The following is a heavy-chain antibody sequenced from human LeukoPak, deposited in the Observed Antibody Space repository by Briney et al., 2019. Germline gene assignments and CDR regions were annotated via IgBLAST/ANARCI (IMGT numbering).Heavy chain of an antibody. Sequence: SQTLSLTCAISGDSVSSNSVAWNWIRQSPSRGLEWLGRTYYRSKSYNDYAVSVKSRITINPDTSKNQFSLQLNSVTPEDTAVYYCARVKWRGPTSSGWLDYWGQGTLVTVSS. CDR3: ARVKWRGPTSSGWLDY. J-gene: IGHJ4*02. CDR2: TYYRSKSYN. D-gene: IGHD6-19*01. V-gene: IGHV6-1*01. CDR1: GDSVSSNSVA.